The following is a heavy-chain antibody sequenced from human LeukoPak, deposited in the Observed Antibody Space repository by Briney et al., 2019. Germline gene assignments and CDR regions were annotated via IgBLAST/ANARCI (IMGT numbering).Heavy chain of an antibody. CDR1: GFTFSSYS. Sequence: GGSLRLSCAASGFTFSSYSMNWVRQAPGKGPEWVSSISSSSSYIYYADSMKGRFTISRDNAKNSLYLQMNSLRAEDTAVYYCARDPRTEYYDFWSGYYNDAFDIWGQGTMVTVSS. CDR2: ISSSSSYI. CDR3: ARDPRTEYYDFWSGYYNDAFDI. V-gene: IGHV3-21*01. J-gene: IGHJ3*02. D-gene: IGHD3-3*01.